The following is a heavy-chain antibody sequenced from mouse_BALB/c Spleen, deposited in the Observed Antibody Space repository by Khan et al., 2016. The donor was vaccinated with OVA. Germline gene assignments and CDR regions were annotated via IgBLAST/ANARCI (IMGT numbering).Heavy chain of an antibody. CDR1: GYTFTNYG. Sequence: QILSVLPGPQLKKPGETVMISCKASGYTFTNYGMNWVRQSPGKGLKWMGWINTSTGEPTYADDFRGWFAFFLETSASTAYLQINNLKDEDTATYFCARVGYSGTMDYWGQGTSVTVSS. CDR2: INTSTGEP. V-gene: IGHV9-3-1*01. D-gene: IGHD2-14*01. J-gene: IGHJ4*01. CDR3: ARVGYSGTMDY.